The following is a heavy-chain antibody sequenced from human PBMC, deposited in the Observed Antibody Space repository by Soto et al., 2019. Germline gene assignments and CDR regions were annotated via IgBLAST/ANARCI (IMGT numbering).Heavy chain of an antibody. CDR3: ARAIAAAGMGMFYYYYMDV. Sequence: PSQTLSLTCAISGDSVSSNIAAWNWIRQSPSRGLEWLGRTYYRSKWYNDYAVSVKSRITINPDTSKNQFSLQLNSVTPEDTAVYYCARAIAAAGMGMFYYYYMDVWGKGTTVTVSS. CDR2: TYYRSKWYN. J-gene: IGHJ6*03. CDR1: GDSVSSNIAA. D-gene: IGHD6-13*01. V-gene: IGHV6-1*01.